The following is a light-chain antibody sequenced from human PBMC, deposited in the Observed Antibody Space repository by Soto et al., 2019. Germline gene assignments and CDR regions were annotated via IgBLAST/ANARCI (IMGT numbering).Light chain of an antibody. V-gene: IGKV3-20*01. CDR2: GAS. CDR3: QQYGSSPLT. CDR1: QSVNSIY. Sequence: EIVLTQSPGTLSLSPGERATLSCRASQSVNSIYLAWYQQKPGQAPRLLLYGASSRANGIPDRFSGSGSATDFTLTITRLEPEDFAVYYCQQYGSSPLTFGPGTKLEIK. J-gene: IGKJ2*01.